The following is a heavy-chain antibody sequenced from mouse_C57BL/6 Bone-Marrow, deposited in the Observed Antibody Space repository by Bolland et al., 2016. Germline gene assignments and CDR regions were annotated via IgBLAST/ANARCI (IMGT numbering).Heavy chain of an antibody. V-gene: IGHV1-69*01. J-gene: IGHJ3*01. D-gene: IGHD1-1*01. Sequence: PSDSYTNYNQKFKGKSTLTVDKSSSTAYMQLSSLTSEDSAVYYCAKFITTVVASMDYWGQGTLV. CDR3: AKFITTVVASMDY. CDR2: PSDSYT.